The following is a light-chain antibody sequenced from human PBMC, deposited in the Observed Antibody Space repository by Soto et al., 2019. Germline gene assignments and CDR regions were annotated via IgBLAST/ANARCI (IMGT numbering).Light chain of an antibody. Sequence: EIGMTQSPATLSVSPGERATLSCGASQSVSIKLAWYQQKPGQAPRLLIYDTSTRATGIPARFSGSGSATEFTLTISSLKSEDFAVYYCQQYNNWHTITFGQGTRLEIK. CDR1: QSVSIK. V-gene: IGKV3-15*01. CDR2: DTS. CDR3: QQYNNWHTIT. J-gene: IGKJ5*01.